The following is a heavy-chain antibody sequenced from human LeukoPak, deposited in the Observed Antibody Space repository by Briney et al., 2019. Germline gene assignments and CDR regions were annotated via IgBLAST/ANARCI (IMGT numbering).Heavy chain of an antibody. V-gene: IGHV4-4*07. CDR2: IYTSSGST. J-gene: IGHJ6*02. CDR3: ARDRTESSGCYYYYGMDV. D-gene: IGHD3-22*01. Sequence: PSDTLSLTCTVSGASINTYYWSWIRQPAGKGLEWLGRIYTSSGSTNYSPSLKSRVTISLDRSKNQFSLKLSSVTAADTAVYYCARDRTESSGCYYYYGMDVWGQGTTVTVSS. CDR1: GASINTYY.